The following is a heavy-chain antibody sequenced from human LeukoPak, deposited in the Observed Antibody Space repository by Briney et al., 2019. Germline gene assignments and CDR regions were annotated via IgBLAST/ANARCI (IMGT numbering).Heavy chain of an antibody. D-gene: IGHD2-15*01. J-gene: IGHJ3*02. CDR3: ARGVGSAFDI. CDR1: GYTFTGYY. V-gene: IGHV1-18*04. Sequence: ASVKVSCKASGYTFTGYYMHWVRQAPGQGLEWMGWISAYNGNTDYAQKFQGRVTMTTDTSTNTAYMELRSLRFEDTAVYYCARGVGSAFDIWGQGTMVTVSS. CDR2: ISAYNGNT.